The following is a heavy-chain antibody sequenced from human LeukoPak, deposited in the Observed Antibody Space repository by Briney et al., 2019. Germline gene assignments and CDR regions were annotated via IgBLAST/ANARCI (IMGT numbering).Heavy chain of an antibody. Sequence: GGPLRLSCAASGFTFSSYAMSWVRQAPGKGLEWVSAISGSGGSTYYADSVKGRFTISRDNSKNTLYLQMNSLRAEDTAVYYCAKEIGYCSGGSCSFYYYYYMDVWGKGTTVTVSS. CDR1: GFTFSSYA. CDR2: ISGSGGST. D-gene: IGHD2-15*01. J-gene: IGHJ6*03. CDR3: AKEIGYCSGGSCSFYYYYYMDV. V-gene: IGHV3-23*01.